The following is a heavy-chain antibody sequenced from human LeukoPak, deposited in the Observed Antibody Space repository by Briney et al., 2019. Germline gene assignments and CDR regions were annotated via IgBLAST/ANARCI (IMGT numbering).Heavy chain of an antibody. CDR1: GYTFTSYC. CDR3: ARTALSYYYYMDV. D-gene: IGHD5-18*01. CDR2: INPSGGST. V-gene: IGHV1-46*01. J-gene: IGHJ6*03. Sequence: ASVKVSCKASGYTFTSYCMHWVRQAPGQGLEWMGIINPSGGSTSYAQKFQGRVTMTRDMSTSTVYMELSSLRSEDTAVYYCARTALSYYYYMDVWGKGTTVTVSS.